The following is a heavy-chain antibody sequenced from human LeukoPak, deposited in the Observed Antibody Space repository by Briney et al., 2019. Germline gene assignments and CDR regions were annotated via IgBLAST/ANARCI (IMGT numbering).Heavy chain of an antibody. J-gene: IGHJ3*01. CDR3: ARADGTNSGTNAFDV. D-gene: IGHD4-23*01. CDR1: GYRFNVYD. V-gene: IGHV1-18*01. CDR2: ISTYTGRA. Sequence: ASVKVSCKSPGYRFNVYDILWVRQAPGHGLDYVGWISTYTGRANYAQKFQGRVSMITDTSTSTAYLELTNLTPSDTGLYYCARADGTNSGTNAFDVWGLGTMVTVAS.